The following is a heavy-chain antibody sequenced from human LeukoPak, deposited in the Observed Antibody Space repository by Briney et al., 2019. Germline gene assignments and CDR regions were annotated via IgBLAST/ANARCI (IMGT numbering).Heavy chain of an antibody. CDR3: ARASWISTADAVC. D-gene: IGHD2-2*03. V-gene: IGHV3-23*01. Sequence: PGGSLRLSCAVSGITLSNYGMSWVRQAPGKGLEWVAGLGGSGGTTNYADSVKGRFTLSRDDSRNTVYLQLNNLRVEDTAIYYCARASWISTADAVCWGQGTLVTVSS. J-gene: IGHJ4*02. CDR2: LGGSGGTT. CDR1: GITLSNYG.